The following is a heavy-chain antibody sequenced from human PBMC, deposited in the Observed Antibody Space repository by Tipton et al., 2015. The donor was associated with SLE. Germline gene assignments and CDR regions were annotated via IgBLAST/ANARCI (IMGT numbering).Heavy chain of an antibody. V-gene: IGHV4-61*02. J-gene: IGHJ5*01. CDR3: ARGLYSSSWYDS. CDR2: MYTSGTS. D-gene: IGHD2-2*01. Sequence: TLSLTCTVSGGSISTSHYYWGWIRQSPGKGLEWIGRMYTSGTSNNNPSLNSRVTMSVDSSRKQISLKLTSVTAADSAVYYCARGLYSSSWYDSWGQGILVTVSS. CDR1: GGSISTSHYY.